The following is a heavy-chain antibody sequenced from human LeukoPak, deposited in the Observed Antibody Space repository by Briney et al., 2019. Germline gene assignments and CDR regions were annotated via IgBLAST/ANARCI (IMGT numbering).Heavy chain of an antibody. CDR3: AKGLYSSSWYVGYYYYYGMDV. CDR1: GFTFSSYG. CDR2: ISYDGSNK. D-gene: IGHD6-13*01. Sequence: GGSLRLSCAASGFTFSSYGMHWVRQAPGKGLEWVAVISYDGSNKYYADSVKGRFTIFRDNSKNTLYLQMNSLRAEDTAVYYCAKGLYSSSWYVGYYYYYGMDVWGQGTTVTVSS. J-gene: IGHJ6*02. V-gene: IGHV3-30*18.